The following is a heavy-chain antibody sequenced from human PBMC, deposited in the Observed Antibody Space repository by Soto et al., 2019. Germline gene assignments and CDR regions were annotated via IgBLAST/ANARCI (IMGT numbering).Heavy chain of an antibody. J-gene: IGHJ3*02. CDR3: ARERWGSGQALDI. V-gene: IGHV3-33*01. D-gene: IGHD3-10*01. CDR1: GFDFRGYG. Sequence: QLSLVESGGGVVQPGRSLRISCAASGFDFRGYGMHWVRQAPGEGLEWVALIWYDETNRYYGDPVKGRFTISRDNSKNTLYLQMDSLRVEDTAVYYCARERWGSGQALDIWGQGTMVTVPS. CDR2: IWYDETNR.